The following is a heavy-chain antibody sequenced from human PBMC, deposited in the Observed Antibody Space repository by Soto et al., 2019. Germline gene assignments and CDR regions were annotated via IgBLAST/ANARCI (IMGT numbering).Heavy chain of an antibody. Sequence: ASVKVSCKASGYTFTSYDINWVRQATGQGLEWMGWMNPNSGNTGYAQKFQGRVTMTRNTSISTAYMELSSLRSEDTAVYYCARENYDSSGYFYYFDCWGQGTLVTVSS. CDR3: ARENYDSSGYFYYFDC. D-gene: IGHD3-22*01. CDR1: GYTFTSYD. J-gene: IGHJ4*02. CDR2: MNPNSGNT. V-gene: IGHV1-8*01.